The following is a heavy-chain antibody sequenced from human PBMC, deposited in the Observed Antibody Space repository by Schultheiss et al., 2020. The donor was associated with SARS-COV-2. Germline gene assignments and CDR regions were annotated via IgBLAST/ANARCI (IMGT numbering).Heavy chain of an antibody. CDR2: ISGSGGST. CDR1: GFTFSSYA. D-gene: IGHD1-26*01. J-gene: IGHJ5*02. V-gene: IGHV3-23*01. CDR3: AKDRRRGSYSTNWFDP. Sequence: GGSLRLSCAASGFTFSSYAMSWVRQAPGKGLEWVSAISGSGGSTYYADSVKGRFTISRDNSKNTLYLQMNSLRAEDTAVYYCAKDRRRGSYSTNWFDPWGQGTLVTVSS.